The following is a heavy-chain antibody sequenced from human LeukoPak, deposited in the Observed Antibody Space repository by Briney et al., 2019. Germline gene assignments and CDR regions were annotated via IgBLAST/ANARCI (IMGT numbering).Heavy chain of an antibody. CDR2: LYTSGST. CDR1: GGSISSGGYY. CDR3: ARDRVDSSGYYYYYGMDV. D-gene: IGHD3-22*01. V-gene: IGHV4-61*02. Sequence: SQTLSLTCTVSGGSISSGGYYWSWIRQHPGKGLEWIGRLYTSGSTNYNPSLKSRLTMSADTSKNQFSLRLRSVTAADTAVYYCARDRVDSSGYYYYYGMDVWGQGTTVTVSS. J-gene: IGHJ6*02.